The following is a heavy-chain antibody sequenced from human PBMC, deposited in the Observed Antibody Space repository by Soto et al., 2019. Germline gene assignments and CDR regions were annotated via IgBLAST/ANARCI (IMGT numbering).Heavy chain of an antibody. D-gene: IGHD3-3*01. CDR1: GGSISSYY. J-gene: IGHJ6*03. V-gene: IGHV4-59*08. CDR3: ARHVRFLEWLSPRVYYYYYMDV. CDR2: IYYSGST. Sequence: SETLSLTCTVSGGSISSYYWSWIRQPPGKGLEWIGYIYYSGSTNYNPSLKSRVTISVDTSKNQFSLKLSSVTAADTAVYYCARHVRFLEWLSPRVYYYYYMDVWGKGTTVTVSS.